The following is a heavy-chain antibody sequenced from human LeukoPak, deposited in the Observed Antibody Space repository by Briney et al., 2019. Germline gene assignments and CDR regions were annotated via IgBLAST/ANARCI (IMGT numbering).Heavy chain of an antibody. CDR2: INHSGST. CDR3: ARGKRAWRVGLAVAGRFDY. V-gene: IGHV4-34*01. Sequence: SETLSLTCAVYSGSFSGYYWSWIRQPPGKGLEWIGEINHSGSTNYNPSLKSRVTISVDTSKNQFSLKLSSVTAADTAVYYCARGKRAWRVGLAVAGRFDYWGQGTLVTVSS. J-gene: IGHJ4*02. CDR1: SGSFSGYY. D-gene: IGHD6-19*01.